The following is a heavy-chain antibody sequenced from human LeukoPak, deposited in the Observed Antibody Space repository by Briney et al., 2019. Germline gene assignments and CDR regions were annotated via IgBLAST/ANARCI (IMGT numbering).Heavy chain of an antibody. CDR3: ARGWELLPISYYYYGMDV. CDR1: GYTFTGYY. V-gene: IGHV1-2*04. D-gene: IGHD1-26*01. CDR2: INPNSGGT. J-gene: IGHJ6*02. Sequence: ASVKVSCKASGYTFTGYYMHWVRQAPGQGLEWMGWINPNSGGTNYAQKFQGWVTMTRDTSISTAYMELSRLRSDDTAVYYCARGWELLPISYYYYGMDVWGQGTTVTVSS.